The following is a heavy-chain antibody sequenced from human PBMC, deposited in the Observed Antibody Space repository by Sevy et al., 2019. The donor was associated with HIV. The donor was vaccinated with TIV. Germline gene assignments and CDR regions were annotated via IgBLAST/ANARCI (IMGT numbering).Heavy chain of an antibody. V-gene: IGHV3-20*04. J-gene: IGHJ1*01. D-gene: IGHD3-10*01. CDR3: ARSFGSGTYGEYFQH. CDR2: INWNGGST. Sequence: GSLRLSCAASGFTFDDYGMSWVRQGPGKGLEWVSTINWNGGSTIYGDSVKGRFTISRDNAKNSLYLQMNSLRDEDTALYYCARSFGSGTYGEYFQHWGQGTLVTVSS. CDR1: GFTFDDYG.